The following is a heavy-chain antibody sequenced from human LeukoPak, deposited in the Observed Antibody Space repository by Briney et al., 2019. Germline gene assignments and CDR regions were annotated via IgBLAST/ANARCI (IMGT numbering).Heavy chain of an antibody. CDR3: ASVVVPQHIVATSYFDY. Sequence: SETLSLTCTVSGYSISSGYYWGWIRQPPGKGLEWIGSIYHSGSAYYNPSLKSRVTISVDTSKNQFSLKLSSVTAADTAVYYCASVVVPQHIVATSYFDYWGQGTLVTASS. CDR2: IYHSGSA. J-gene: IGHJ4*02. D-gene: IGHD5-12*01. V-gene: IGHV4-38-2*02. CDR1: GYSISSGYY.